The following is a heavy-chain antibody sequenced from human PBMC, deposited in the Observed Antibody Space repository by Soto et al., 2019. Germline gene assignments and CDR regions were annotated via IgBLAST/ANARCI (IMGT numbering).Heavy chain of an antibody. V-gene: IGHV3-23*01. J-gene: IGHJ4*02. CDR3: AKYSSYWDEDY. CDR2: ISGSGEST. Sequence: EVQLLESGGGLVQPGGSLRLSCAASGFTFSSYAMTWVRQAQGEGLQWVSSISGSGESTFHADSVKGRFTISRDNSKNTLTLQMNSLRAEDTAIYYCAKYSSYWDEDYWGQGTLVTVSS. CDR1: GFTFSSYA. D-gene: IGHD3-22*01.